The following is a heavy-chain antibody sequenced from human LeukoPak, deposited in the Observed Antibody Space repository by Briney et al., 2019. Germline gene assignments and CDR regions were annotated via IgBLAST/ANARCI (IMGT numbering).Heavy chain of an antibody. CDR2: IYYSGST. CDR1: GGSISSYY. CDR3: ASINLSGWYLFDY. V-gene: IGHV4-59*01. Sequence: PETLSLTCTVSGGSISSYYWSWIRQPPGKGLEWIGYIYYSGSTNYNPSLKSRVTISVDTSKNQFSLKLSSVTAADTAVYYCASINLSGWYLFDYWGQGTLVTVSS. D-gene: IGHD6-19*01. J-gene: IGHJ4*02.